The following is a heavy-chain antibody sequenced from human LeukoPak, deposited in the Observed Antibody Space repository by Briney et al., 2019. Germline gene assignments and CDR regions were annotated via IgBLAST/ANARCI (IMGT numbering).Heavy chain of an antibody. V-gene: IGHV4-59*01. D-gene: IGHD6-19*01. Sequence: SETLPLTCTVSDGSMSNYYWSWIRQPPGKGLEWIGHIYYSGSTTYNPSLKSRVTMSVDTSKNQFSLKLRSVTAADTALYYCARIYNSIQWLAPGDPWGQGTQLTVSS. CDR1: DGSMSNYY. J-gene: IGHJ5*02. CDR3: ARIYNSIQWLAPGDP. CDR2: IYYSGST.